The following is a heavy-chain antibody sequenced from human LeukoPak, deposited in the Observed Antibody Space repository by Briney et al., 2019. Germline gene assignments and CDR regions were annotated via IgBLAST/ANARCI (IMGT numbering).Heavy chain of an antibody. CDR3: ARSGTDYGYFDL. CDR2: INPNSGGT. J-gene: IGHJ2*01. Sequence: ASVKVSCKASGYTFTGYYMHWVRQAPGQGLEWMGWINPNSGGTNYAQKFQGWVTMTRDTSISTAYMELSSLRSEDTAVYYCARSGTDYGYFDLWGRGTLVTVSS. D-gene: IGHD2-8*02. V-gene: IGHV1-2*04. CDR1: GYTFTGYY.